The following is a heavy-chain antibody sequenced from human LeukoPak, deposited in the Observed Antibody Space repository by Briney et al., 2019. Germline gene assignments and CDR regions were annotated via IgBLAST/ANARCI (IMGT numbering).Heavy chain of an antibody. CDR2: ISSSGSTI. Sequence: GGSLRLSCAASGFTFSSYEMNWVRQAPGKGLEWVPYISSSGSTIYYADSVKGRFTISRDNAKNSLYLQMNSLRAEDTAVYYCARDEWGSAFDYWGQGTLVTVSS. J-gene: IGHJ4*02. D-gene: IGHD7-27*01. CDR3: ARDEWGSAFDY. CDR1: GFTFSSYE. V-gene: IGHV3-48*03.